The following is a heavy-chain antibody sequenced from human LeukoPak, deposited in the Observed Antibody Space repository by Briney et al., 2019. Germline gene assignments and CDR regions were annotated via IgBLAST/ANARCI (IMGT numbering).Heavy chain of an antibody. D-gene: IGHD3-10*01. CDR3: ASNYYGSGSLDY. CDR2: IYYSGST. J-gene: IGHJ4*02. V-gene: IGHV4-59*08. CDR1: GGSISSYY. Sequence: SETLSLTCTVSGGSISSYYWSWIRQPPGKGLEWIGYIYYSGSTDYNPSLKSRVTISVDTSKNQFSLKVSSVTAADTAVYYCASNYYGSGSLDYWGQGNLVTVSS.